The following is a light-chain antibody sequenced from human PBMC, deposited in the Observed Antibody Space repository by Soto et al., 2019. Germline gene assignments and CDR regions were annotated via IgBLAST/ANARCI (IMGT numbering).Light chain of an antibody. Sequence: QSALTQPASVSGSPGQSITISCTGTSSDVGDYNYVSWYQQHPGKAPKLMIYEVNNRPSGVSNRFSGSKSGSTASLTISGLQTEDEADYYCSSYTSSNTHVFGTGTKLTVL. CDR1: SSDVGDYNY. J-gene: IGLJ1*01. V-gene: IGLV2-14*01. CDR2: EVN. CDR3: SSYTSSNTHV.